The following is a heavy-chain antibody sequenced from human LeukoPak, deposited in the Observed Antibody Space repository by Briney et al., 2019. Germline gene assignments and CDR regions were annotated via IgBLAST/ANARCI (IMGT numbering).Heavy chain of an antibody. J-gene: IGHJ4*02. V-gene: IGHV3-48*01. CDR2: ISSSSSTI. D-gene: IGHD2-2*02. CDR1: GFTFSSYS. Sequence: TGGSLRLSCAASGFTFSSYSMNWVRQAPGKGLEWVSYISSSSSTIYYADSVKGRFTISRDNAKNSLYLQMNSLRAEDTAVYYCARGIVVVPAAIDYWGQGTLVTVFS. CDR3: ARGIVVVPAAIDY.